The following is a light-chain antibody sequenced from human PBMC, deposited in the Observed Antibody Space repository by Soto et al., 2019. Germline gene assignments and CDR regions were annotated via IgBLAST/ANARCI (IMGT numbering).Light chain of an antibody. CDR2: EVT. CDR1: SSDVGAYDY. Sequence: QSALSQPPSASGSPGQSVTISCTGTSSDVGAYDYVSWYQQYPGKAPKLMIYEVTKRPSWVPDRFSGSKSGNTASLTVSGLQAEDEADYYCSSYAGSNNFVVFGGGTKLTVL. CDR3: SSYAGSNNFVV. V-gene: IGLV2-8*01. J-gene: IGLJ3*02.